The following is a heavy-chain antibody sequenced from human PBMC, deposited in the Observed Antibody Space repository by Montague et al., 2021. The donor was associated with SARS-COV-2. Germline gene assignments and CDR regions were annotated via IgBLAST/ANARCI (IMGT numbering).Heavy chain of an antibody. V-gene: IGHV3-74*01. Sequence: SLRLSCAASGFTFSSYWMHWVRQDPGKGLVWVSRINSDGSSTSYADSVKGRFTISRDNAKITLYLQMNSLRAEDTAVYYCARGKSPGIQLWFTYYYGMDVWGQGPTVTVSS. CDR2: INSDGSST. D-gene: IGHD5-18*01. J-gene: IGHJ6*02. CDR3: ARGKSPGIQLWFTYYYGMDV. CDR1: GFTFSSYW.